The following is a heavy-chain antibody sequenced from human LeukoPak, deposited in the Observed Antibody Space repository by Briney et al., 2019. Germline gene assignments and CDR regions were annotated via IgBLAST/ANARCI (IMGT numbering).Heavy chain of an antibody. V-gene: IGHV3-21*01. CDR2: ISSGSSSV. CDR3: ARSQRLGHCVNGVCVYPYYFDF. J-gene: IGHJ4*02. D-gene: IGHD2-8*01. CDR1: GFSFSSYS. Sequence: GGSLRPSCTTSGFSFSSYSMNWVRQTPRKGLEWVSSISSGSSSVFYAESVRGRFTISRDSAKTSVFLQMDSLRADDSALYFCARSQRLGHCVNGVCVYPYYFDFWGQGALVTVSS.